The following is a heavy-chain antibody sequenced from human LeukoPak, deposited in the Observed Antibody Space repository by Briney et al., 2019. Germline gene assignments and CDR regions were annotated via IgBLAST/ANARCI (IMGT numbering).Heavy chain of an antibody. J-gene: IGHJ4*02. CDR3: ARHPDVPFDL. V-gene: IGHV3-74*01. Sequence: GGCLRLSSAPSRLTLSSYWMHWVRQAPGKGLVWVSRINSDGRSTRYTDTVNGRFTIPRDNANNTLYPHMNSPSSDAPALYSSARHPDVPFDLWGRGTLVTVSS. D-gene: IGHD1-14*01. CDR1: RLTLSSYW. CDR2: INSDGRST.